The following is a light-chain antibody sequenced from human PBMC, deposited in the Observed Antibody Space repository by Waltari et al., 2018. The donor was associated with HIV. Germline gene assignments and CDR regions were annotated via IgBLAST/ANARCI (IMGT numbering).Light chain of an antibody. CDR2: KNK. V-gene: IGLV1-47*01. CDR1: RSNIGSNF. Sequence: QSVLTQPPSASATPGQRVTISCSGTRSNIGSNFVFWYQQFPGTAPKLLMYKNKKRVSGVPNRCSGSKSGTSASLAISGRRSEDEAVYYCAAWDDSLRGHVVFGGGTNLTV. J-gene: IGLJ2*01. CDR3: AAWDDSLRGHVV.